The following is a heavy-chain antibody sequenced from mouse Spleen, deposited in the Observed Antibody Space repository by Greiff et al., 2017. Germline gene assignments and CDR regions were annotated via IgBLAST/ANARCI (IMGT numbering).Heavy chain of an antibody. Sequence: QVQLQQPGAELVKPGASVKVSCKASGYTFTSYWMHWVKQRPGQGLEWIGRIHPSDSDTNYNQKFKGKATLTVDKSSSTAYMQLSSLTSEDSAVYYCEINPLYDYAEDYFDYWGQGTTLTVSS. D-gene: IGHD2-4*01. V-gene: IGHV1-74*01. CDR1: GYTFTSYW. CDR3: EINPLYDYAEDYFDY. CDR2: IHPSDSDT. J-gene: IGHJ2*01.